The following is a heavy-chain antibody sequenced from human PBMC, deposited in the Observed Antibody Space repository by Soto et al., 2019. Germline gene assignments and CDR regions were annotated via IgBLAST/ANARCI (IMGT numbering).Heavy chain of an antibody. J-gene: IGHJ4*02. CDR2: IYYSGST. Sequence: SETLSLTCTVSGGSISSGDYYWSWIRQPPGKGLEWIGYIYYSGSTYYNPSLKSRVTISVDTSKNQFSLKLSSVTAADTAVYYCARSRGYREVFDYWGQGTLVTVSS. CDR3: ARSRGYREVFDY. D-gene: IGHD3-22*01. CDR1: GGSISSGDYY. V-gene: IGHV4-30-4*01.